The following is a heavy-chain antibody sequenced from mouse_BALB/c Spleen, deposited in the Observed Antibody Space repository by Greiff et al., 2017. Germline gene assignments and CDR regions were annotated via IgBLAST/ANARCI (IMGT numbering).Heavy chain of an antibody. J-gene: IGHJ3*01. CDR1: GFTFSSFG. Sequence: EVQLVESGGGLVQPGGSRKLSCAASGFTFSSFGMHWVRQAPEKGLEWVAYISSGSSTIYYADTVKGRFTISRDNPKNTLFLQMTSLRSEDTAMYYCVFPSTMITTGCAYWGQGTLVTVSA. V-gene: IGHV5-17*02. D-gene: IGHD2-4*01. CDR2: ISSGSSTI. CDR3: VFPSTMITTGCAY.